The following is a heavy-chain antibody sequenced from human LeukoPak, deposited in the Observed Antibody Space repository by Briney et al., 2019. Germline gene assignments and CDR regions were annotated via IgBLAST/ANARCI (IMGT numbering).Heavy chain of an antibody. Sequence: SETLSLTCTVSGGSISSSSYYWSWIRQPPGKGLEWIGEINHSGSTNYNPSLKSRVTISVDTSKNQFSLKLSSVTAADTAVYYCARAWYYFGSGSYQPYYFDYWGQGSLVTVSS. CDR1: GGSISSSSYY. J-gene: IGHJ4*02. D-gene: IGHD3-10*01. CDR2: INHSGST. V-gene: IGHV4-39*07. CDR3: ARAWYYFGSGSYQPYYFDY.